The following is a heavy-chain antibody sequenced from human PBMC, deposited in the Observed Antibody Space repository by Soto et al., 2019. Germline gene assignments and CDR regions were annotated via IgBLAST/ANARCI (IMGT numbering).Heavy chain of an antibody. Sequence: PSETLSLTCAVSGYSISSGYYWGWIRQPPGKGLEWIGSIYHSGSTYYNPSLKSRVTISVDTSKNQFSLKLSSVTAADTAVCYCAREDLGYCSSTSCYLIGFGFDPWGQGTLVTVSS. CDR3: AREDLGYCSSTSCYLIGFGFDP. CDR2: IYHSGST. J-gene: IGHJ5*02. CDR1: GYSISSGYY. V-gene: IGHV4-38-2*02. D-gene: IGHD2-2*01.